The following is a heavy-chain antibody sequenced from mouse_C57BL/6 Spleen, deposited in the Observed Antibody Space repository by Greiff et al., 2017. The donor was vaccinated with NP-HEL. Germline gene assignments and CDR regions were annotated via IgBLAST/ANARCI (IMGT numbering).Heavy chain of an antibody. J-gene: IGHJ1*03. V-gene: IGHV5-17*01. CDR2: ISSGSSTI. CDR3: ASSLTTVVATDYWYFDV. D-gene: IGHD1-1*01. Sequence: EVKLVESGGGLVKPGGSLKLSCAASGFTFSDYGMHWVRQAPEKGLEWVAYISSGSSTIYYADTVKGRFTISRDNAKNTLFLQMTSLRSEDTAMYYCASSLTTVVATDYWYFDVWGTGTTVTVSS. CDR1: GFTFSDYG.